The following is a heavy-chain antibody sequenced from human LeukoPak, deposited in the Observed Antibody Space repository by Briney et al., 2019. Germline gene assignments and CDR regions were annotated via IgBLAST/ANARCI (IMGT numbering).Heavy chain of an antibody. CDR3: AKGGAQV. V-gene: IGHV3-23*01. J-gene: IGHJ4*02. D-gene: IGHD1-26*01. CDR1: GFTFSSDA. CDR2: ISSSCGTT. Sequence: GGSLRLSCAASGFTFSSDAMRWVRQAPGKGLEWVSAISSSCGTTYYADSVRGRFIISRDSSKNTLYLQMNSLRVEDTAVYYCAKGGAQVGGQGTLVTVSS.